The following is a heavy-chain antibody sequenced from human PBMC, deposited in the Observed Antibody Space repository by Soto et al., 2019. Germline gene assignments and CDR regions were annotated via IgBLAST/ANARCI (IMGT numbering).Heavy chain of an antibody. CDR3: ARVRQQLTNYYYYGMDV. CDR2: INAGNGNT. J-gene: IGHJ6*02. Sequence: ASVKVSCKASGYTFTSYAMHWVRQAPGQRLEWMGGINAGNGNTKYSQKFQGRVTITRDESTSTAYMELSSLRSEDTAVYYCARVRQQLTNYYYYGMDVWGQGTTVTVSS. CDR1: GYTFTSYA. V-gene: IGHV1-3*01. D-gene: IGHD6-13*01.